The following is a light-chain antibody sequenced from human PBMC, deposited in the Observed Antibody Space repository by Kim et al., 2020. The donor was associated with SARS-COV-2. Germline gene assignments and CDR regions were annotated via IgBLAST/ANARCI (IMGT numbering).Light chain of an antibody. CDR2: LNSDGSH. CDR1: SGHSTNA. Sequence: SVKLTCTLSSGHSTNAIAWHQQQPEKGPRYLMKLNSDGSHSKGDGIPDRFSGSSSGAERYLTISSLQSDDEADYYCQTWGTGIRVFGGGTQLTVL. J-gene: IGLJ3*02. CDR3: QTWGTGIRV. V-gene: IGLV4-69*02.